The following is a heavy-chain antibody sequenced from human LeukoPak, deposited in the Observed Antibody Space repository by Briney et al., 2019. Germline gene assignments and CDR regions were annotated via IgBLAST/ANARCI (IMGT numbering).Heavy chain of an antibody. CDR3: ARYCRPAAPAAGNWFDP. Sequence: SETLSLTCTVSGGSISSGGYYWSWIRQHPGKGLEWIGYIYYSGSTYYNPSLKSRVTISVDTSKNQFSLKLSSVTAADTAVYYCARYCRPAAPAAGNWFDPWGQGTLVTVSS. D-gene: IGHD2-2*01. CDR2: IYYSGST. CDR1: GGSISSGGYY. J-gene: IGHJ5*02. V-gene: IGHV4-31*03.